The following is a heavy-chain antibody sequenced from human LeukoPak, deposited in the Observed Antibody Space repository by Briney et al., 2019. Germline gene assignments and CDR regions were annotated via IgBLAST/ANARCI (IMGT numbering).Heavy chain of an antibody. Sequence: GGSLRLSCAAYGYTFRSYAMIWVRQAPGKGLEGVSAISGSGGSTYYSDSVKGRFTISRDNSKNTLDLQMNSLRAEDTDVYYCAKAPGATGSHYYHYGMDVWGQGTTVTVSS. D-gene: IGHD1-1*01. V-gene: IGHV3-23*01. CDR3: AKAPGATGSHYYHYGMDV. CDR1: GYTFRSYA. CDR2: ISGSGGST. J-gene: IGHJ6*02.